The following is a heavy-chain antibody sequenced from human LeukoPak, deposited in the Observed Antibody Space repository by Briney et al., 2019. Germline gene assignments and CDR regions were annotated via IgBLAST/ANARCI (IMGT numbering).Heavy chain of an antibody. CDR3: AKSALGYCSGGSCDGFDY. CDR1: GFSFSSYS. D-gene: IGHD2-15*01. CDR2: ISHTGSTM. J-gene: IGHJ4*02. Sequence: GGSLRLSCAASGFSFSSYSMNWVRQAPGKGLEWVSYISHTGSTMSYADSVKGRFTISRDNSKNTLYLQMNSLRAEDTAVYYCAKSALGYCSGGSCDGFDYWGQGTLVTVSS. V-gene: IGHV3-48*01.